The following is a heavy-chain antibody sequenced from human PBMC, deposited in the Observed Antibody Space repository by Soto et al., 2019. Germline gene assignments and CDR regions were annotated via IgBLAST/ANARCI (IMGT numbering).Heavy chain of an antibody. CDR2: IYYSGST. CDR1: GGSISSSSYY. D-gene: IGHD3-10*01. V-gene: IGHV4-39*01. CDR3: ARHGNNYDSGRLPPYYYYGMDV. J-gene: IGHJ6*02. Sequence: SETLSLTCTVSGGSISSSSYYWGWIRQPPGKGLEWIGSIYYSGSTYYNPSLKSRVTISVDTSKNQFSLKLSSVTAADTAVYYCARHGNNYDSGRLPPYYYYGMDVWGQGTTVTVSS.